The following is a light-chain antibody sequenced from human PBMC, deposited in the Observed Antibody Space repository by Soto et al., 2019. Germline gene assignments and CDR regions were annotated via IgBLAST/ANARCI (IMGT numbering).Light chain of an antibody. J-gene: IGKJ1*01. Sequence: EIVLTQSPATLSLSPGERATLSCRASQSVGSYLAWFQQTPGQAPRLLIYDTSNRATGIPARFSGSGSGTDLTLTISSLETEDFAVYYCQQRSDWPPTFGQGTKVEIK. CDR2: DTS. CDR3: QQRSDWPPT. V-gene: IGKV3-11*01. CDR1: QSVGSY.